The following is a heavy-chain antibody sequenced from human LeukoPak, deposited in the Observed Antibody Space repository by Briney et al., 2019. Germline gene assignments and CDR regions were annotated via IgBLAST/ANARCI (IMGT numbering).Heavy chain of an antibody. Sequence: SETLSLTCTVSGGSISGYYWSWIRQPPGKGLECIGYIYTSGSTNYNPSLKSRVTISVDTSKSQFSLKLSSVTAADTAVYYCARETTVVTPGRSDVFDIWGQGTMVTVSS. V-gene: IGHV4-4*09. D-gene: IGHD4-23*01. J-gene: IGHJ3*02. CDR3: ARETTVVTPGRSDVFDI. CDR1: GGSISGYY. CDR2: IYTSGST.